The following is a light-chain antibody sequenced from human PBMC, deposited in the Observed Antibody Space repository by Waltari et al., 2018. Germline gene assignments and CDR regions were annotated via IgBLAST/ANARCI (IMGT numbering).Light chain of an antibody. CDR3: QQYGSSYS. V-gene: IGKV3-20*01. J-gene: IGKJ4*01. Sequence: EIVLTPSPGPLSLSPGERGTLSCRARQHVTSSYVAVYQQNPGQAPRLLLYDAPSRATGIPDSCSGSRSWTDFTITISRVEPADFALYYCQQYGSSYSFGGGTKVEIK. CDR1: QHVTSSY. CDR2: DAP.